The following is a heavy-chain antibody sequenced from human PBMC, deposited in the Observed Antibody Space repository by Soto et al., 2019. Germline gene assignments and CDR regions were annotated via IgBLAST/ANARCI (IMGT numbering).Heavy chain of an antibody. CDR2: IDPDNGNT. CDR1: GYTFTRYT. V-gene: IGHV1-3*01. D-gene: IGHD2-15*01. CDR3: ARGIATGQLDP. Sequence: ASVKVSCKASGYTFTRYTMNWVRQAPGQRLEWMGWIDPDNGNTKSSQKFQDRVIITRDTSASTAYMDLSSLRSEDTAMYYCARGIATGQLDPWGQGTLVTVSS. J-gene: IGHJ5*02.